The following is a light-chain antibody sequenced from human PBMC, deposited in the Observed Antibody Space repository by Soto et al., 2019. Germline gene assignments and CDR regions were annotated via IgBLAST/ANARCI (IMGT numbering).Light chain of an antibody. J-gene: IGKJ2*01. CDR2: GAS. CDR1: QSVASN. CDR3: QQYKNWPHT. Sequence: EIVLTQSPGTLALSAWERATLPCRASQSVASNYLAWYQQKPGQSPRLLIYGASTRATGIPARFSGSGSGTEFTLTINSLQSEDFAVYYCQQYKNWPHTFGQGTKVDIK. V-gene: IGKV3-15*01.